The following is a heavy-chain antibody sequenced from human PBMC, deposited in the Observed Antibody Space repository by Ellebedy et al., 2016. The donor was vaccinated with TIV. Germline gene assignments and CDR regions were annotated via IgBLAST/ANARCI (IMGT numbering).Heavy chain of an antibody. V-gene: IGHV3-49*03. CDR1: RFTFGDYA. J-gene: IGHJ4*02. D-gene: IGHD3-9*01. Sequence: GESLKISXTASRFTFGDYAMSWFRQAPGKGLEWVGFIRSKAYGGTTEYAASVKGRFTISRDDSKSIAYLQMNSLKTEDTAVYYCTRGLRVAGYYADYWGQGTLVTVSS. CDR2: IRSKAYGGTT. CDR3: TRGLRVAGYYADY.